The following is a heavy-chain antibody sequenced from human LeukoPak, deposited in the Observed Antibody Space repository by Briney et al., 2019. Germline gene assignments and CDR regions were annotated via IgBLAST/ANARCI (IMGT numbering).Heavy chain of an antibody. Sequence: SETLSLTCVVYGGSFSGYYWSWIRQPPGKGLEWIGEINHSGSANYNPSLKSRVTISVDTSKNQFSLKLSSVTAADTAVYYCARGGSTLHSAGGHDIEFYYYYYMDVWGKGTTVTISS. CDR2: INHSGSA. J-gene: IGHJ6*03. D-gene: IGHD3-9*01. V-gene: IGHV4-34*01. CDR1: GGSFSGYY. CDR3: ARGGSTLHSAGGHDIEFYYYYYMDV.